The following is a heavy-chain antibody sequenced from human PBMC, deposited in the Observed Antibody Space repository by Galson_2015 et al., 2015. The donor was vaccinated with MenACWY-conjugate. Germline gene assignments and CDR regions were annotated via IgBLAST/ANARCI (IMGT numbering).Heavy chain of an antibody. Sequence: SLRLSCAASGFTFSFYAMNWVRQTPGKGLEWVSTISGGGLTSHYADSVKGRFSICRDNSKNTLYLQMNSLRVEDTALYFCTKQIDASGYSDYWGQGTLVTVSS. V-gene: IGHV3-23*01. D-gene: IGHD3-22*01. CDR2: ISGGGLTS. CDR3: TKQIDASGYSDY. CDR1: GFTFSFYA. J-gene: IGHJ4*02.